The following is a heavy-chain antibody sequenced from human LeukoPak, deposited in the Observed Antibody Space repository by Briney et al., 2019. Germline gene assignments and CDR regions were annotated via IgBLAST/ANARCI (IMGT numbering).Heavy chain of an antibody. CDR3: ARGARAAAAPEYWFDP. CDR1: GGSFSGYY. J-gene: IGHJ5*02. Sequence: SETLSLTCAVYGGSFSGYYWSWIRQPPGKGLEWIGEINHSGSTNYNPSLKSRVTISVDTSKNQFSLKLSSVTAADTAVYYCARGARAAAAPEYWFDPWGQGTLVTVSS. CDR2: INHSGST. D-gene: IGHD6-13*01. V-gene: IGHV4-34*01.